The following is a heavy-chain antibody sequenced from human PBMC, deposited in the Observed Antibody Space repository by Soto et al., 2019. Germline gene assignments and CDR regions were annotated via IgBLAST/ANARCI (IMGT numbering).Heavy chain of an antibody. D-gene: IGHD3-10*01. Sequence: LRLSCAASGFTFSSYAMHWVRQAPGKGLEWVAVISYDGSNKYYADSVKGRFTISRDNSRNTLYLQMNSLRAEDTAVYYCARDGGYGSGSFGYWGQGTLVTVSS. CDR1: GFTFSSYA. V-gene: IGHV3-30-3*01. J-gene: IGHJ4*02. CDR3: ARDGGYGSGSFGY. CDR2: ISYDGSNK.